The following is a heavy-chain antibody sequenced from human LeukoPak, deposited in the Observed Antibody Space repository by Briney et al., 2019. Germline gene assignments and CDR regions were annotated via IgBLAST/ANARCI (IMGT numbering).Heavy chain of an antibody. V-gene: IGHV1-69*04. Sequence: ASVKVSCKASGGTFSSYAISWVRQAPGQGLEWMGRIIPILGIANYAQKFQGGVTITADKSASTAYMELSSLRSEDTAVYYCARDIRYSSSWYRSWFDPWGQGTLVTVSS. CDR1: GGTFSSYA. CDR3: ARDIRYSSSWYRSWFDP. CDR2: IIPILGIA. D-gene: IGHD6-13*01. J-gene: IGHJ5*02.